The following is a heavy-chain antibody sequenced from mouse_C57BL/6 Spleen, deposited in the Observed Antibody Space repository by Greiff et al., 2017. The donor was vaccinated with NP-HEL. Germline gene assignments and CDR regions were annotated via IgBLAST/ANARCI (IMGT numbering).Heavy chain of an antibody. CDR2: ISSGSSTI. Sequence: VHLVESGGGLVKPGGSLKLSCAASGFTFSDYGMHWVRQAPEKGLEWVAYISSGSSTIYYADTVKGRFTISRDNAKNTLFLQMTSLRSEDTAMYYCARPDYYGSSSFAYWGQGTLVTVSA. CDR1: GFTFSDYG. V-gene: IGHV5-17*01. J-gene: IGHJ3*01. D-gene: IGHD1-1*01. CDR3: ARPDYYGSSSFAY.